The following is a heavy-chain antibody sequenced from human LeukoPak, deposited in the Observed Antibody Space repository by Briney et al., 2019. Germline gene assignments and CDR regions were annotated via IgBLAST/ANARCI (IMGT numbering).Heavy chain of an antibody. D-gene: IGHD4-17*01. J-gene: IGHJ5*02. CDR3: VRDYGDYGGWFDP. Sequence: SETLSLTCTVSGGSISSYYWGWVRQPPGKGLEWIGCVYYSGSTNYSPSLSSRVTISVDRSKNQFSLSLSSVTAADTAVYYCVRDYGDYGGWFDPRGQGTLVTVSS. CDR1: GGSISSYY. CDR2: VYYSGST. V-gene: IGHV4-59*01.